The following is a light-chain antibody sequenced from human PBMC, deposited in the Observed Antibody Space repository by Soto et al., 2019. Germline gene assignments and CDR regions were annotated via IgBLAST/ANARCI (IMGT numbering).Light chain of an antibody. J-gene: IGKJ1*01. V-gene: IGKV3-20*01. CDR2: AAS. CDR1: QSVSSDF. Sequence: EIVLTQSPGTLSLSPGERATPSCRASQSVSSDFLAWYQQKPGQAPRLLIYAASSRASGIPDRFSGSGSETEFTLTISRLEPEDFAVYYCLKYGRSPGWTFGQGTKVDNK. CDR3: LKYGRSPGWT.